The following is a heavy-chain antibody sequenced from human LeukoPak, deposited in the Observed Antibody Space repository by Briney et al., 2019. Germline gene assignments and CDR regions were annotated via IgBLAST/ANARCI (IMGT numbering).Heavy chain of an antibody. CDR3: ARRGVGSGWSPAYYYYYMDV. D-gene: IGHD3-22*01. Sequence: ASVKVSCKASGYTFTSYYMHWVRQAPGQGLEWMGIINPSGGSTSYAQKFQGRVTMTRDMSTSTVYMELSSLRSEDTAVYYCARRGVGSGWSPAYYYYYMDVWGKGTTVTVSS. V-gene: IGHV1-46*01. J-gene: IGHJ6*03. CDR1: GYTFTSYY. CDR2: INPSGGST.